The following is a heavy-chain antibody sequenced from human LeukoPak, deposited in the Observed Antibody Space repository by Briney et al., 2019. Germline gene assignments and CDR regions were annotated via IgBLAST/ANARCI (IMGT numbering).Heavy chain of an antibody. D-gene: IGHD3-3*02. CDR1: GGSISSYY. J-gene: IGHJ4*02. CDR2: IYTSGST. V-gene: IGHV4-4*07. Sequence: SETLSLTCTVSGGSISSYYWSWIRQPAGKGLEWIGRIYTSGSTNYNPSLKSRVTMSVDTSKNQFSLKLSSVTAADTAVYYCARDGKGVGFLEWHHDYWGQGTLVTVSS. CDR3: ARDGKGVGFLEWHHDY.